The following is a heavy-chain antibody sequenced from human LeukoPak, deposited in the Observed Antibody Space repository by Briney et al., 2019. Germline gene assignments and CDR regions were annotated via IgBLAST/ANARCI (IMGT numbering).Heavy chain of an antibody. CDR3: ARHGVKRPRSFDY. J-gene: IGHJ4*02. Sequence: SETLSLACAVYGGSFSGYYWGWIRQPPGKGLEWIGSIYYSGSTYYNPSLKSRVTISVDTSKNQFSLKLNSVTAADTAVYYCARHGVKRPRSFDYWGQGTLVTVSS. CDR1: GGSFSGYY. D-gene: IGHD3-16*01. V-gene: IGHV4-39*01. CDR2: IYYSGST.